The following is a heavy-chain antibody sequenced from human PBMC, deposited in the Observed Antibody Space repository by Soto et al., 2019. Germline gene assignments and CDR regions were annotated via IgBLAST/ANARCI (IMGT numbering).Heavy chain of an antibody. D-gene: IGHD6-19*01. CDR2: IIPMLGRA. J-gene: IGHJ4*02. CDR1: GGTFSSYT. Sequence: QVQLVQSGAAVKKPGSSVKVSCKASGGTFSSYTISWVREAPGQGVEWMGRIIPMLGRANYAQQFQGRVTIAADKSTTTAYMQLSSLTSEATPVYYFAAAYSSGWSFDYWGQGTLVPVSS. CDR3: AAAYSSGWSFDY. V-gene: IGHV1-69*02.